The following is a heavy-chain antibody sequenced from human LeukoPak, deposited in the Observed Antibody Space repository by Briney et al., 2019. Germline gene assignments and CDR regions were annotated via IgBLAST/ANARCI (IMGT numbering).Heavy chain of an antibody. CDR2: ISSKAYGGTT. D-gene: IGHD1-7*01. CDR3: TRKDIWNYAFDY. Sequence: LTLSSTAYGFTFDDYDMSWLRPAPGQGRVGGGFISSKAYGGTTEYAASVTGRFTISRDDSKSIAYLQMNSLKTEYNAVYYCTRKDIWNYAFDYWGQGTLVTVSS. V-gene: IGHV3-49*03. J-gene: IGHJ4*02. CDR1: GFTFDDYD.